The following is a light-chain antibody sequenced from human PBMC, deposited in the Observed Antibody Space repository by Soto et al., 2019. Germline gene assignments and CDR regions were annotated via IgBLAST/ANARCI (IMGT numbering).Light chain of an antibody. CDR3: QQYNKYPYT. J-gene: IGKJ2*01. Sequence: DIQMTQSPSTLSASVGDRVTITCRASQSISSCLAWYQQKPGKAPKLLIYDASNLESGVPSRFSGSGSGTDFTLTISSLQPDDFATYYCQQYNKYPYTFGQGTKLEIK. CDR1: QSISSC. V-gene: IGKV1-5*01. CDR2: DAS.